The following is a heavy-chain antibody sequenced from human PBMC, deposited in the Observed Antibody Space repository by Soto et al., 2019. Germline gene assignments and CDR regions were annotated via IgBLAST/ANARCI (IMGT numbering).Heavy chain of an antibody. CDR3: ARPYCISTSCLYSGMDV. J-gene: IGHJ6*02. Sequence: QVQLVQSGAEVKKPGSSVKVSCRASVGTFSTYTINWVRQAPGQGLEWMGGIIAMFGKANYAQKFQGRVTITTDESTCTAYMELSSLRPEYTAVYYCARPYCISTSCLYSGMDVWGQGTTVTVSS. CDR1: VGTFSTYT. CDR2: IIAMFGKA. V-gene: IGHV1-69*05. D-gene: IGHD2-2*01.